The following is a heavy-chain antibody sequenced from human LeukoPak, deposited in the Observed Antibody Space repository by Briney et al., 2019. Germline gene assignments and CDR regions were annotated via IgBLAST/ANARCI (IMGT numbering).Heavy chain of an antibody. V-gene: IGHV3-66*01. D-gene: IGHD1-26*01. CDR3: ARDKQVEATNRGVY. CDR1: GSTFSTYA. Sequence: TGGSLRLSCAASGSTFSTYAMSWVRQAPGKGLEWVSVIYSGGSTYYADSVKGRFTISRDNSKNTLYLQMNSLRAEDTAVYYCARDKQVEATNRGVYWGQGTLVTVSS. CDR2: IYSGGST. J-gene: IGHJ4*02.